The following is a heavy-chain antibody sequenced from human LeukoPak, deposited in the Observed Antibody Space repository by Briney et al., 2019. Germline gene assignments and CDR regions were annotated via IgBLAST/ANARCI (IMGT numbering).Heavy chain of an antibody. D-gene: IGHD5-24*01. CDR2: ISGYNGDI. Sequence: ASVKVSCKASGYTSTNYGINWVRQAPGQGLEWMGWISGYNGDINYAQRLQGRVTMTTDTSTSTAYMELRSLSSGDTAVYYCARVLSREGYFDYWGQGTLVTVSS. J-gene: IGHJ4*02. CDR1: GYTSTNYG. V-gene: IGHV1-18*01. CDR3: ARVLSREGYFDY.